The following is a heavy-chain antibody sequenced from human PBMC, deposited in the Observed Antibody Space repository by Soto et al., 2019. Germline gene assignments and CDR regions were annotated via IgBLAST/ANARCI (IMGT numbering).Heavy chain of an antibody. CDR1: GGTFSSYT. D-gene: IGHD3-16*01. V-gene: IGHV1-69*02. Sequence: QVQLVQSGAEVKKPGSSVKVSCKASGGTFSSYTISWVRQAPGQGLEWMGRIIPILGIANYAQKFQGRVTITADKSTSTAYMELSSLRSEDTAVDYCALFGAWPAVDYWGQGTLVTVSS. CDR2: IIPILGIA. CDR3: ALFGAWPAVDY. J-gene: IGHJ4*02.